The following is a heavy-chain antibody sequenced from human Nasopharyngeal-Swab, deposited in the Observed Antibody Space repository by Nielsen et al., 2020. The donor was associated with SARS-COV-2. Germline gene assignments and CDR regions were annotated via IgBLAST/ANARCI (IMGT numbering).Heavy chain of an antibody. J-gene: IGHJ6*02. D-gene: IGHD3-3*01. CDR3: ARGQPYYDFWSGYSYYYYYGMDV. V-gene: IGHV3-20*03. CDR2: INWSGGST. Sequence: WIRQPPGKGLEWVSGINWSGGSTGYADSVKGRFTISRDNAKNSLYLQMNSLRAEDTAVYYCARGQPYYDFWSGYSYYYYYGMDVWGQGTTVTVSS.